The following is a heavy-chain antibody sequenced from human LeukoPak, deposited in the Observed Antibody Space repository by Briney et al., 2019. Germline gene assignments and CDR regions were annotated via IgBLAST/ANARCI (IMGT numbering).Heavy chain of an antibody. CDR3: ARSYNNAGYFYYGMDV. V-gene: IGHV4-59*08. CDR1: GGSINTYY. D-gene: IGHD5-24*01. Sequence: SETLSLTCTVSGGSINTYYWSWIRQPPGKGLEWIGYICYSGSTDYNPSLKSRVTISLDTSKNQFSLRLSSVTAADTAVYYCARSYNNAGYFYYGMDVWGQGTTVTVSS. J-gene: IGHJ6*02. CDR2: ICYSGST.